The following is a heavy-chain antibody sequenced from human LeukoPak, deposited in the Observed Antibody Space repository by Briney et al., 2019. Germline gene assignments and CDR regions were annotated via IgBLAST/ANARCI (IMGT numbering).Heavy chain of an antibody. Sequence: GASVKVSCKASGYTFTSYYMHWVRQAPGKGLEWMGKINPSGGSTSYAQKFQGRVTMTRDMSTSTVYMELSSLRSEDTAMYYCARVSYYGSGRYYDFDYWGQGTLVTVS. D-gene: IGHD3-10*01. CDR2: INPSGGST. CDR3: ARVSYYGSGRYYDFDY. J-gene: IGHJ4*02. V-gene: IGHV1-46*01. CDR1: GYTFTSYY.